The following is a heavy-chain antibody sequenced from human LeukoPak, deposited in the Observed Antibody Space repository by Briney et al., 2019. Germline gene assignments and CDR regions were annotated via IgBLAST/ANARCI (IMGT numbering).Heavy chain of an antibody. CDR1: GYSFSSYY. CDR3: ARWTGTTGLDY. V-gene: IGHV1-46*01. Sequence: GASVKLSCKASGYSFSSYYMHWVRQAPGQGLEWMGIITPRGGSTTYAQKFQGGVTTTRDTSTTTVYMVLSSLKSEDTAVYYCARWTGTTGLDYWGQGTLVTVSS. CDR2: ITPRGGST. D-gene: IGHD1-1*01. J-gene: IGHJ4*02.